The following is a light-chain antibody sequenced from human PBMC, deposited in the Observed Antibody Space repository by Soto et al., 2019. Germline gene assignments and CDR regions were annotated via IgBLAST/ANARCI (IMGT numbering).Light chain of an antibody. Sequence: QSVLTQPPSVSGAPGQRVTISCTGSSSNIGAGYDVHWYQQLPGTAPKLLIYGNSNRPSGVPDRFSGSKSGTSASLAITGLQAEDEADYYFQSYDSSLRGWVFGGGTKLTVL. CDR1: SSNIGAGYD. V-gene: IGLV1-40*01. CDR2: GNS. J-gene: IGLJ3*02. CDR3: QSYDSSLRGWV.